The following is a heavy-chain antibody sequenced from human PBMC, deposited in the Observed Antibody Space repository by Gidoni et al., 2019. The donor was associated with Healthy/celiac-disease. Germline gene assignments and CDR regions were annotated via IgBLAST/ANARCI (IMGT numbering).Heavy chain of an antibody. CDR1: GGSFSGYS. Sequence: QVQLQQWGAGLLKPSETLSLTCAVYGGSFSGYSWTWIRQPPGKGLEWIGEINHSGSTNYNPSLKSRVTISVDTSKNQFSLKLSSVTAADTAVYYCARPVRRIAVAGTWYFQHWGQGTLVTVSS. D-gene: IGHD6-19*01. V-gene: IGHV4-34*01. CDR3: ARPVRRIAVAGTWYFQH. J-gene: IGHJ1*01. CDR2: INHSGST.